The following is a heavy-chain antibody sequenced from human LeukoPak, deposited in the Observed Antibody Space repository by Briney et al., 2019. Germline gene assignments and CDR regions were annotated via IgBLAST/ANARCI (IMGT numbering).Heavy chain of an antibody. CDR3: ASRYFDWSQFDY. Sequence: SVKVSCKASGGTFSSYAISWVRQAPGQGLEWMGGIIPIFGTANYAQKFQGRVTITTDESTSTAYMELGSLRSEDTAVYYCASRYFDWSQFDYWGQGTLVTVSP. D-gene: IGHD3-9*01. J-gene: IGHJ4*02. V-gene: IGHV1-69*05. CDR1: GGTFSSYA. CDR2: IIPIFGTA.